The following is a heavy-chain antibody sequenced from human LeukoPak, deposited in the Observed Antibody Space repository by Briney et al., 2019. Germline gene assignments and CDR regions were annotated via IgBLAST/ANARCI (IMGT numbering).Heavy chain of an antibody. J-gene: IGHJ4*02. CDR2: INPNSGGT. CDR3: ARDGIRRDGYNFVDY. CDR1: GYTFTGYY. V-gene: IGHV1-2*02. D-gene: IGHD5-24*01. Sequence: ASVKVSCKASGYTFTGYYMHWVRQAPGQGLEWMGWINPNSGGTNYAQKFQGRVTMTRDTSISTAYMELSRLRSDDTAVYYCARDGIRRDGYNFVDYWGQGTLVTVSS.